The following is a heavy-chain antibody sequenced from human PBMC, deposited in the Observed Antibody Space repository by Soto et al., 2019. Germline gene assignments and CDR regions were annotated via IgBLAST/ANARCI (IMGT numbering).Heavy chain of an antibody. CDR1: GGSISSSNW. V-gene: IGHV4-4*02. D-gene: IGHD2-2*01. CDR2: IYHSGST. Sequence: QVQLQESGPGLVKPSGTLSLTCAVSGGSISSSNWWSWVRQPPGKGLEWIGEIYHSGSTNYNPSLKSRVTISVDKSKNQFSRKLSSMTAADTAVYYCARGDIVVVPAAIADYYYYGMDVWGQGTTVTVSS. J-gene: IGHJ6*02. CDR3: ARGDIVVVPAAIADYYYYGMDV.